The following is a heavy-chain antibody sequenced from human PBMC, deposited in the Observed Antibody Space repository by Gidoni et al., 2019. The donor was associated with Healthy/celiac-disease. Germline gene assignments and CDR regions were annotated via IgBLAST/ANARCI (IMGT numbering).Heavy chain of an antibody. D-gene: IGHD2-15*01. CDR2: IIPILGIA. V-gene: IGHV1-69*09. J-gene: IGHJ5*02. Sequence: QVQLVQSGAEVKKPGSSVKVSCKASGGTFSSYAISWVRQAPGQGLEWMGRIIPILGIANYAQKFQGRVTITADKSTSTAYMELSSLRSEDTAVYYCARGNVVVPRMDWFDPWGQGTLVTVSS. CDR1: GGTFSSYA. CDR3: ARGNVVVPRMDWFDP.